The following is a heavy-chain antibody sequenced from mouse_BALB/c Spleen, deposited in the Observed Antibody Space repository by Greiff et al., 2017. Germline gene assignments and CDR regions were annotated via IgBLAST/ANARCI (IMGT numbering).Heavy chain of an antibody. D-gene: IGHD2-2*01. CDR3: ARSAYGYDGAWFAD. CDR2: ISSGSSTI. J-gene: IGHJ3*01. CDR1: GFTFSSFG. V-gene: IGHV5-17*02. Sequence: EVKLVESGGGLVQPGGSRKLSCAASGFTFSSFGMHWVRQAPEKGLEWVAYISSGSSTIYYADTVKGRFTISRDNPKNTLFLQMTSLRSEDTAMYYCARSAYGYDGAWFADWGQGTLVTVSA.